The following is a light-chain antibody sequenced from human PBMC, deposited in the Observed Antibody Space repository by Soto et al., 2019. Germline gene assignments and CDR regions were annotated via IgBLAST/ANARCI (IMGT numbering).Light chain of an antibody. V-gene: IGLV1-51*01. J-gene: IGLJ1*01. CDR1: SSNIGGNS. CDR2: VDN. CDR3: GSWDSSLSAYV. Sequence: QSAMTQPTSVSAAPGQKVTISCSGSSSNIGGNSVSWYQQLPGTAPKLLIYVDNKRPSGIPDRFSGSKSGTSATLGITGFQTGDEADYYCGSWDSSLSAYVFGTGTKVTVL.